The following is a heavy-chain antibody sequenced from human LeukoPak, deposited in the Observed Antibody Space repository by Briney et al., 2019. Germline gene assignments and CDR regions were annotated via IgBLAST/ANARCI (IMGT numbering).Heavy chain of an antibody. CDR2: IYTSGST. D-gene: IGHD2-2*01. V-gene: IGHV4-61*02. Sequence: SETLSLTCTVSGGSISSGSYYWSWIRQPAGKGLEWIGRIYTSGSTNYNPSIKGRGTISVETSEDQISLKLSSVTAADTAVYYCARDGGRVPAASNWFDPWGQGTLVTVSS. CDR3: ARDGGRVPAASNWFDP. J-gene: IGHJ5*02. CDR1: GGSISSGSYY.